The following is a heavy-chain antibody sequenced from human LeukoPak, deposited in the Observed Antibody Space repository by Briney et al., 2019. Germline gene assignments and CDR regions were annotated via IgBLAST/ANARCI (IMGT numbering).Heavy chain of an antibody. J-gene: IGHJ4*02. CDR1: GFLFSGFG. Sequence: GGSLRLSCEASGFLFSGFGMHWVRQSPGKGLEWIAFISYDGNKKYYGDSVKGRFTISRDSSKNILYLQMNSLTTEDTAVYYCAKDRGSGTYYLIPDYWGQGTLVIVSS. CDR3: AKDRGSGTYYLIPDY. V-gene: IGHV3-30*02. CDR2: ISYDGNKK. D-gene: IGHD3-10*01.